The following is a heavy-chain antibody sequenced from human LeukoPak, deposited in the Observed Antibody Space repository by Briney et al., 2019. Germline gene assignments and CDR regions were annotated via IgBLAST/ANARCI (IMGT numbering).Heavy chain of an antibody. J-gene: IGHJ4*02. CDR3: ANDWLLSSRSSAPFDY. CDR1: GFTSSSYG. Sequence: PGRSLRLSCAASGFTSSSYGMHWVRQAPGKGLEWVAVISYDGSNKYYADSVKGRFTISRDNSKNTLYLQMNSLRAEDTAVYYCANDWLLSSRSSAPFDYWGQGTLVTVSS. CDR2: ISYDGSNK. D-gene: IGHD3-9*01. V-gene: IGHV3-30*18.